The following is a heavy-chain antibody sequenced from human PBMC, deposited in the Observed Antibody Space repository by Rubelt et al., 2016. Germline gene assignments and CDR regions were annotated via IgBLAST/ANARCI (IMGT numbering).Heavy chain of an antibody. CDR3: ARGGVNWNYDY. J-gene: IGHJ4*02. Sequence: QLQLQESGPGLVKPSETLSLTCTVSGGSISSSSYYWGWIRQPPGKGLEWIGSIYYSGSTYHNPSLKSRVTISVETSKNQFSLKLSSVTAADTAVYYCARGGVNWNYDYWGQGTLVTVSS. V-gene: IGHV4-39*01. CDR1: GGSISSSSYY. D-gene: IGHD1-7*01. CDR2: IYYSGST.